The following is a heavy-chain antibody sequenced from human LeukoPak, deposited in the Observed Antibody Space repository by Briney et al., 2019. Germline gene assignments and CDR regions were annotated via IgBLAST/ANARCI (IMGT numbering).Heavy chain of an antibody. D-gene: IGHD6-13*01. V-gene: IGHV3-23*01. CDR2: ISGSGGST. CDR3: ANGKQQLVPSDY. J-gene: IGHJ4*02. Sequence: GGXLRLSCAASGFTFSSYAMSWVRQAPGKGLEGVSAISGSGGSTYYADSVKGRFTISRDNSKNTLYLQMNSLRAEDTAVYYCANGKQQLVPSDYWGQGTLVTVSS. CDR1: GFTFSSYA.